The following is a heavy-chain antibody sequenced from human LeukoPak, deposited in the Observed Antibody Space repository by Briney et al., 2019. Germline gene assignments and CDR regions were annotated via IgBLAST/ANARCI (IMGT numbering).Heavy chain of an antibody. J-gene: IGHJ4*02. CDR3: AKVEPYSSSWYVFDY. V-gene: IGHV3-23*01. Sequence: GGSLRLSCAASGFTFSRYAMSWVRQAPGKGLEWVSAVSGSGGSTFYADSVKGRFTISRDNSRNTLYLQMNSLRAEDTAVYYCAKVEPYSSSWYVFDYWGQGTLVTVSS. CDR1: GFTFSRYA. D-gene: IGHD6-13*01. CDR2: VSGSGGST.